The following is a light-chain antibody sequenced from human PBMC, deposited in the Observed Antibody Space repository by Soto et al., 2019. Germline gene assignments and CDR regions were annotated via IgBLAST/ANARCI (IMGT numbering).Light chain of an antibody. J-gene: IGLJ2*01. CDR1: SSDVGGYNY. V-gene: IGLV2-14*01. CDR3: SSYTTVRTPHVA. CDR2: EVT. Sequence: QSALTQPASVSGSLGQSITISCTGTSSDVGGYNYVSWYQQHPGQAPKLLIHEVTNRPSGISDRFSGSKSANTASLTISDLQAEDEAHYYCSSYTTVRTPHVAFGGGTKVTVL.